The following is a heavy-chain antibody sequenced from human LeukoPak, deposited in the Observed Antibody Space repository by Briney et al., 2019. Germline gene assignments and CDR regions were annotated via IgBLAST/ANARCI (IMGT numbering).Heavy chain of an antibody. Sequence: ETLSLTCAVYGGSFSGYYWSWIRQPPGKGLVWVSRINSDGSSTSYADSVKGRFTISRDNAKNTLYLQMNSLRAEDTAVYYCARDAITNYYDSSGPDYWGQGTLVTVSS. CDR3: ARDAITNYYDSSGPDY. J-gene: IGHJ4*02. CDR1: GGSFSGYY. D-gene: IGHD3-22*01. CDR2: INSDGSST. V-gene: IGHV3-74*01.